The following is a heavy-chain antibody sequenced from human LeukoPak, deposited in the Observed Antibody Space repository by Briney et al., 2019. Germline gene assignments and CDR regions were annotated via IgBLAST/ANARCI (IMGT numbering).Heavy chain of an antibody. CDR2: IYYSGST. Sequence: SETLSLTCSVSGGSTGSDYWSWIRQHPGKGLEWIGYIYYSGSTYYNPSLKSRVTISVDTSKNQFSLKLSSVTAADTAVYYCARVPHYYDTSGFDYWGQGTLVTVSS. CDR1: GGSTGSDY. D-gene: IGHD3-22*01. V-gene: IGHV4-31*03. CDR3: ARVPHYYDTSGFDY. J-gene: IGHJ4*02.